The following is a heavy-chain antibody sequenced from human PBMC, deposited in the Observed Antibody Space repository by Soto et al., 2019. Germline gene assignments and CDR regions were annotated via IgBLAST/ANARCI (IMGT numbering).Heavy chain of an antibody. J-gene: IGHJ3*02. CDR3: AAGYTTGFDAFDI. D-gene: IGHD6-13*01. Sequence: GESLKISCKGSGYNFANYWIGWVRQMPGKGLEWMGMIFPGDSDTKNSPSLQGQITMSVDKSDSSAYLQWRSLKASDTAMYYCAAGYTTGFDAFDIWGQGTMVTVSS. V-gene: IGHV5-51*01. CDR1: GYNFANYW. CDR2: IFPGDSDT.